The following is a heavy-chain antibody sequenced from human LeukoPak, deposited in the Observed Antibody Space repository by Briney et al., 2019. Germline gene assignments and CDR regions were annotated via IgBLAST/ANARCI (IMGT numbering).Heavy chain of an antibody. J-gene: IGHJ4*02. Sequence: SETLSLTCAVYGGSFSGYYWSWIRQPPGKGLEWIGEINHSGSTNYNPSLKSRVTISVDTSKNQFSLKLSSVTAADTAVYYCARRRLKDYYGSGSYLGSGYYFDYWGQGTLVTVSS. CDR3: ARRRLKDYYGSGSYLGSGYYFDY. V-gene: IGHV4-34*01. D-gene: IGHD3-10*01. CDR2: INHSGST. CDR1: GGSFSGYY.